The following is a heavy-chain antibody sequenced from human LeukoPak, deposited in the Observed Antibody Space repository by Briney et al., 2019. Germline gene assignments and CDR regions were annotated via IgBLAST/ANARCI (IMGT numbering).Heavy chain of an antibody. V-gene: IGHV3-23*01. CDR1: GFTLSSYA. CDR2: ISDTGNT. Sequence: GGSLRLSYAASGFTLSSYAMGWVRQAPGKGLEWVSAISDTGNTYHADALKGRLTISRDSSKNTLFPRTNRLRPEDPAVYYCAQAPVTTCRGAFCYPFDYWGLGTLVTVSS. D-gene: IGHD3-3*02. CDR3: AQAPVTTCRGAFCYPFDY. J-gene: IGHJ4*02.